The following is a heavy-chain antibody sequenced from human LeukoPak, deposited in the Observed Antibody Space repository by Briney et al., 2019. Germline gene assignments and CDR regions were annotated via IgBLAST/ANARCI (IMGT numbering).Heavy chain of an antibody. CDR2: IIPIFGTA. CDR1: GGTFSSSA. CDR3: AREGQSIAARRRANYFDY. Sequence: ASVKVSCKASGGTFSSSAITWVRQAPGQGLEWMGGIIPIFGTANYAQRFQGRVTMTRDMSTSTVYMELSSLRSEDTAVYYCAREGQSIAARRRANYFDYWGQGTLVTVSS. V-gene: IGHV1-69*05. J-gene: IGHJ4*02. D-gene: IGHD6-6*01.